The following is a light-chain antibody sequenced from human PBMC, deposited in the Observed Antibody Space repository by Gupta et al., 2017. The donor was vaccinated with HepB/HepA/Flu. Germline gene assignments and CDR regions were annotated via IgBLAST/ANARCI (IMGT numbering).Light chain of an antibody. CDR2: GNS. Sequence: QSVLTQPPSVSGAPGQRVTISCTGSSSNIGAGYDVHWYQQLPGTAPKLLIYGNSNRPSGVTDRVSGSKSGTSASLAITGLQAEDEADYYCQSYDSSLSGWDVVFGGGTKLTVL. CDR1: SSNIGAGYD. CDR3: QSYDSSLSGWDVV. J-gene: IGLJ2*01. V-gene: IGLV1-40*01.